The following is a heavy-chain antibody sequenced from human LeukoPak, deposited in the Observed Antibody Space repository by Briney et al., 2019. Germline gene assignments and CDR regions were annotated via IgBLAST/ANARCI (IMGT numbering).Heavy chain of an antibody. D-gene: IGHD3-22*01. J-gene: IGHJ4*02. CDR1: GYSFTSYW. V-gene: IGHV5-51*01. Sequence: GESLKISCKGSGYSFTSYWIGWVRQMPGKGLEWMGIIYPGDSDTRYSPSFQGQVTISADKSISTAYQQWSSLKASDTAMYYCARTLYYYDSSGYSEYYFDYWGQGTLVTVSS. CDR3: ARTLYYYDSSGYSEYYFDY. CDR2: IYPGDSDT.